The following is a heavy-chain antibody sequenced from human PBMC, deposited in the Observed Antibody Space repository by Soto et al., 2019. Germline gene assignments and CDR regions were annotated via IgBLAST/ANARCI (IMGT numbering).Heavy chain of an antibody. D-gene: IGHD6-13*01. V-gene: IGHV4-59*11. CDR1: GGSISSHY. CDR2: IYYSGST. CDR3: ARDDDYSSSWYTRGFDP. J-gene: IGHJ5*02. Sequence: PSETLSLTCTVSGGSISSHYWSWIRQPPGKGLEWIGYIYYSGSTNYNPSLKSRVTISVDTSKNQFSLKLSSVTAADTAVYYCARDDDYSSSWYTRGFDPWGQGTLVTVS.